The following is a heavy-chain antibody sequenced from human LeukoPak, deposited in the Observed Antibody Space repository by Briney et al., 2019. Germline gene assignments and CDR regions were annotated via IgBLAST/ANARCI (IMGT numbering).Heavy chain of an antibody. V-gene: IGHV1-46*01. D-gene: IGHD1-1*01. CDR3: ARESPSTFYFDY. CDR1: GNTFTSFH. CDR2: IKVYGDTT. J-gene: IGHJ4*02. Sequence: ASVKASCKASGNTFTSFHIHWVRQAPGQGIEYMGIIKVYGDTTIYAQRFQGRITMTRDTSTSTVYMELSSLNSEDTAVYYCARESPSTFYFDYWGQGTLVTVSS.